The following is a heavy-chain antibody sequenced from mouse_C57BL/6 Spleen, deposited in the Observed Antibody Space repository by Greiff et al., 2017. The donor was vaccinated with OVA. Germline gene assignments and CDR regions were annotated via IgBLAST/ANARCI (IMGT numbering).Heavy chain of an antibody. V-gene: IGHV1-54*01. CDR3: ARCAYGSSYGAY. CDR2: INPGSGGT. J-gene: IGHJ3*01. Sequence: QVQLQQSGAELVRPGTSVKVSCKASGYAFTNYLIEWVKQRPGQGLEWIGVINPGSGGTNYNEKLKGKATLTADKSSSTAYMQLSSLTSEDSAVYFCARCAYGSSYGAYWGQGTLVTVSA. CDR1: GYAFTNYL. D-gene: IGHD1-1*01.